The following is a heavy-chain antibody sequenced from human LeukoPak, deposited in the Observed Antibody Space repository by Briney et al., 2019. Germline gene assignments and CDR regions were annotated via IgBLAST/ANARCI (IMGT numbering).Heavy chain of an antibody. D-gene: IGHD1-26*01. Sequence: SETLSLTCTVSGGSISTYYWSWIRQPPGKGLEWIGHIYFSGSTNYNPSLKSRVTISVDTSKNQFSLKLSSVTAADTAVYYCARHKSSGTYPLDYWGQGTLVTVSS. CDR3: ARHKSSGTYPLDY. CDR2: IYFSGST. J-gene: IGHJ4*02. CDR1: GGSISTYY. V-gene: IGHV4-59*08.